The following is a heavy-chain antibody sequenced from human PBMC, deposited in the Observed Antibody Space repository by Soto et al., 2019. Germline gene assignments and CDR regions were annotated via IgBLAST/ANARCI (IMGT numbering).Heavy chain of an antibody. CDR2: ISAYNGNT. J-gene: IGHJ4*02. D-gene: IGHD5-12*01. Sequence: GASVKVSCKASGYTFTSYGISWVRQAPGQGLEWMGWISAYNGNTNYAQKLQGRVTMTTDTSTSTAYMELRSLRSDDTAVYYCARDLKRGYSGYDSRLDYWGQGTLVTVSS. CDR1: GYTFTSYG. V-gene: IGHV1-18*01. CDR3: ARDLKRGYSGYDSRLDY.